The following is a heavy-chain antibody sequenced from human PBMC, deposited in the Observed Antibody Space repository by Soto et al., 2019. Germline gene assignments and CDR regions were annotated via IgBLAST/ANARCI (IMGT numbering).Heavy chain of an antibody. D-gene: IGHD2-15*01. V-gene: IGHV3-21*01. CDR2: ISISSSYI. Sequence: EVQLVESGGGLVKPGGSLRLSCAASGFTFSSYSMNWVRQAPGKGLEWVSSISISSSYIYYADSVKGRFTISRDNAKNSPFLQMTSLRAVDTAMYYCARKLGYCSGGICYCDYWGQGTLVTVS. CDR1: GFTFSSYS. CDR3: ARKLGYCSGGICYCDY. J-gene: IGHJ4*03.